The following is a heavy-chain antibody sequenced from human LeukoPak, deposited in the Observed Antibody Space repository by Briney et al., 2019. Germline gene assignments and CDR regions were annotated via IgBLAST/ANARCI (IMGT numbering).Heavy chain of an antibody. V-gene: IGHV4-4*07. D-gene: IGHD5-18*01. CDR2: IYTTGSP. CDR3: ARYFSDSNSYYYPDY. Sequence: PSETLSLTCTVSGGSISGFYWSWIRQPAGKGLEWIGRIYTTGSPDYNPSLKSRVTMSVDKSNNQVSMKVTSVTAADTAVHYCARYFSDSNSYYYPDYWGQGTLVTVSS. J-gene: IGHJ4*02. CDR1: GGSISGFY.